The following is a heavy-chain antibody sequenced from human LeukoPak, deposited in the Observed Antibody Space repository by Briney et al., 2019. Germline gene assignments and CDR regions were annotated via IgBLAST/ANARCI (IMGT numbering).Heavy chain of an antibody. J-gene: IGHJ2*01. Sequence: PGGSLRLSCAASGFTFSDYYMSWIRQAPGKGLEWVSYISSSGSTIYYADSVKGRFTISRDNAKNSLYLQMNSLRAEVTAVYYCARDRVPAATHWYFDLWGRGTLVTVSS. V-gene: IGHV3-11*01. CDR1: GFTFSDYY. CDR2: ISSSGSTI. D-gene: IGHD2-2*01. CDR3: ARDRVPAATHWYFDL.